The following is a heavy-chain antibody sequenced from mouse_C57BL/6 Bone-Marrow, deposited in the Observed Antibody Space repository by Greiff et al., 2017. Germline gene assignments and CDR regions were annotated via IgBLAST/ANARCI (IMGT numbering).Heavy chain of an antibody. CDR1: GYTFTDHT. V-gene: IGHV1-78*01. J-gene: IGHJ4*01. Sequence: VKLLESDAELVKPGASVKISCKVSGYTFTDHTIHWMKQRPEQGLEWIGYIYPRDGSTKYNEKFKGKATLTADKSSSTAYMQLNSLTSEEDAVYFCARRESSLLRYAMDDWGQGTSVTVSS. CDR3: ARRESSLLRYAMDD. CDR2: IYPRDGST. D-gene: IGHD1-2*01.